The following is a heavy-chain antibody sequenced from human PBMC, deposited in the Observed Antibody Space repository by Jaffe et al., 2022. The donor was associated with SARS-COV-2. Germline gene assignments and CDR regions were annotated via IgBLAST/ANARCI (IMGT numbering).Heavy chain of an antibody. CDR3: ASVPATRQNWFDP. CDR2: INHSGST. Sequence: QVQLQQWGAGLLKPSETLSLTCAVYGGSFSGYYWSWIRQPPGKGLEWIGEINHSGSTNYNPSLKSRVTISVDTSKNQFSLKLSSVTAADTAVYYCASVPATRQNWFDPWGQGTLVTVSS. J-gene: IGHJ5*02. D-gene: IGHD2-2*01. V-gene: IGHV4-34*01. CDR1: GGSFSGYY.